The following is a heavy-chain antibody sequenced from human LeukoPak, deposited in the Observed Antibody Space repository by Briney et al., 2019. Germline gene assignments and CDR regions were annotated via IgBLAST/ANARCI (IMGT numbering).Heavy chain of an antibody. J-gene: IGHJ5*02. D-gene: IGHD3-10*01. Sequence: GGSLRLSCAASGFTFSSYAMHWVRQAPGKGLEWVAFIRYDGNDKFYADSVKGRFTISRDTSRNTLYLQMNSLRPEDTAVYYCAKPLMRDRWFGESWGQGTLVTVSS. CDR1: GFTFSSYA. V-gene: IGHV3-30*02. CDR2: IRYDGNDK. CDR3: AKPLMRDRWFGES.